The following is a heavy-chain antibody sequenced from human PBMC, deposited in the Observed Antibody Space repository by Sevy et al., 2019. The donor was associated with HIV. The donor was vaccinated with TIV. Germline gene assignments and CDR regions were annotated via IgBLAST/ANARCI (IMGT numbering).Heavy chain of an antibody. V-gene: IGHV3-13*01. J-gene: IGHJ4*02. CDR1: GFTFSSYD. D-gene: IGHD3-22*01. Sequence: GGSLRLSCAASGFTFSSYDMHWVRQATGKGLEWVSAIGTAGDTYYPGSVKGRFTISRENAKNSLYLQMNSLRVGDTAVYYCARVPLYSDSHINDYWGQGTLVTVSS. CDR2: IGTAGDT. CDR3: ARVPLYSDSHINDY.